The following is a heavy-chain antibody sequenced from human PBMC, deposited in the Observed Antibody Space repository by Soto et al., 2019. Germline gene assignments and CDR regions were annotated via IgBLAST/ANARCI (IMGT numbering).Heavy chain of an antibody. V-gene: IGHV3-30-3*01. CDR1: GFTFSSYG. CDR3: ARDRLYGAGLIDV. Sequence: QVQLGESGGGVVQPGRSLRLSCAASGFTFSSYGMHWVRQARGKGLEWGAVISSDGSDKYYADSVKGRFTNSRDNPKNPLYVQLNRMRAEDTALYSCARDRLYGAGLIDVWGQGTTVTVSS. J-gene: IGHJ6*02. CDR2: ISSDGSDK. D-gene: IGHD3-10*01.